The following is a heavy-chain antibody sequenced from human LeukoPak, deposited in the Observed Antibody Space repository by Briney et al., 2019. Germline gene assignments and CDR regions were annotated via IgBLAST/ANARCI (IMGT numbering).Heavy chain of an antibody. Sequence: SETLSLTCTVSGGSISSSSYYWGWIRQPPGKGLEWIGSIYYSGSTYYNPSLKSRVTISVDTSKNQFSLKLSSVTAAVTAVYYCASLGEVVFGMDVWGQGTTVTVSS. D-gene: IGHD6-6*01. V-gene: IGHV4-39*01. CDR1: GGSISSSSYY. J-gene: IGHJ6*02. CDR3: ASLGEVVFGMDV. CDR2: IYYSGST.